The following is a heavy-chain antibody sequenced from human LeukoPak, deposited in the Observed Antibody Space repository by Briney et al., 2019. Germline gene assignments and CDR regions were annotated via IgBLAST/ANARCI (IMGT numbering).Heavy chain of an antibody. CDR3: ARQLYVSGSYYAPMDV. J-gene: IGHJ6*03. CDR1: GGSISSSSYF. D-gene: IGHD3-10*01. Sequence: SETLSLTCSVSGGSISSSSYFWGWIRQPPGKGLEWIASVHYSGSTYYNPSLKSRVTISIDTSKNQFSLKLTSVTAADTAVYFCARQLYVSGSYYAPMDVWGKGTTVTVSS. CDR2: VHYSGST. V-gene: IGHV4-39*01.